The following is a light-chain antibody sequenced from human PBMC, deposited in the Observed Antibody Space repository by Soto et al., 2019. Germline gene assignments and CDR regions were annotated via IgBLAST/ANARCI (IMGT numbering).Light chain of an antibody. V-gene: IGLV1-44*01. CDR2: SNN. CDR3: AAWDDSLNGPV. J-gene: IGLJ7*01. CDR1: SSNIGSNT. Sequence: QSALTQPPSASGTPGQRVTISCSGSSSNIGSNTVNWYQQLPGTAPKLLIYSNNQWPSGVPDRFSGSKSGTSASLAISGLQSEDEADYYCAAWDDSLNGPVFGGGTQLTVL.